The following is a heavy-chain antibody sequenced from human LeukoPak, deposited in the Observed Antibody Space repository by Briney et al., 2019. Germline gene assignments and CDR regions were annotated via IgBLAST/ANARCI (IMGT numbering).Heavy chain of an antibody. CDR1: GFTFSSYT. J-gene: IGHJ4*02. Sequence: GGSLRLSCAASGFTFSSYTMNWVRQAPGEGLEWVSSISPSGASVWHADSVKGRFTISRDAATYSVYLQMNSLRADDTAVYYCARDFTGESGYSGYWGRGTLVTVSP. CDR3: ARDFTGESGYSGY. CDR2: ISPSGASV. D-gene: IGHD5-12*01. V-gene: IGHV3-21*01.